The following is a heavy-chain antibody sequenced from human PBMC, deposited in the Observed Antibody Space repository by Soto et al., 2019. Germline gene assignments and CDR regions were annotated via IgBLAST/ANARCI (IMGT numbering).Heavy chain of an antibody. J-gene: IGHJ4*02. D-gene: IGHD3-3*01. CDR2: ISSSGTTI. CDR1: RFRFSDYY. Sequence: GWSLRLSCEASRFRFSDYYMSWVRQAPGKGLEWVSFISSSGTTIYYADSVKGRFTISRDNAKNSLFLQMNSLRVEDTAVYYCAKATLRVVHPLVFDHWGQGSLVTVSS. CDR3: AKATLRVVHPLVFDH. V-gene: IGHV3-11*01.